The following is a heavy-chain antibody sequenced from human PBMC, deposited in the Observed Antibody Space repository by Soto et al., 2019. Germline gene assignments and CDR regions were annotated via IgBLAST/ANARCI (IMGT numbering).Heavy chain of an antibody. CDR2: IYYRGDT. Sequence: QVQLQESGPGLVKPSQTLSLTCSVSGDSISNSGYYWSWIRQHPGKGLEWIGHIYYRGDTYYNPSLKRPFTISVDTSKNQFSLNLRSVTAADTAVYYCARDIGFYSSSSFDYWGRGTLVTVAS. CDR1: GDSISNSGYY. D-gene: IGHD6-6*01. CDR3: ARDIGFYSSSSFDY. J-gene: IGHJ4*02. V-gene: IGHV4-31*01.